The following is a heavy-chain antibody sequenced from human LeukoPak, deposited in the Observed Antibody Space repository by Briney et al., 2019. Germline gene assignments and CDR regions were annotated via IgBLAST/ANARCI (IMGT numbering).Heavy chain of an antibody. D-gene: IGHD6-6*01. CDR1: GYTFTNFG. J-gene: IGHJ4*02. CDR3: ARASPYSSSSGFAY. V-gene: IGHV1-2*04. CDR2: IDPNSGGT. Sequence: ASVKVSCKASGYTFTNFGITWVRQAPGQGLEWMGWIDPNSGGTNYAQKFQGWVTMTRDTSITTAYIEVNRLISDDTAVYYCARASPYSSSSGFAYWGQGTLVTVSS.